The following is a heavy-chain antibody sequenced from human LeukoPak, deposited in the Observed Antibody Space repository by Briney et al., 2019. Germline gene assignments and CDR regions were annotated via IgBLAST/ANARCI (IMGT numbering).Heavy chain of an antibody. V-gene: IGHV3-21*01. J-gene: IGHJ4*02. CDR3: AITPGRLSYFDY. D-gene: IGHD3-10*01. CDR1: GFTFSSYT. CDR2: ISSGNNYI. Sequence: GGSLRLSCATSGFTFSSYTMNWVRQAPGKGLEWVSSISSGNNYIYYADSVKGRFTISRDNAKNSLSLQMNSLRAEDTAVYYCAITPGRLSYFDYWGQGTLATVSS.